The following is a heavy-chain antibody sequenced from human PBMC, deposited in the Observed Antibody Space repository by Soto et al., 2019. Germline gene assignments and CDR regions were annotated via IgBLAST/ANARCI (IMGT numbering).Heavy chain of an antibody. CDR2: IYYSGST. CDR1: GGSISSGGYY. CDR3: AIDRPNNFFDP. Sequence: PSETLSLTCTVSGGSISSGGYYWSWIRQHPGKGLEWIGYIYYSGSTYYNPSLKSRVTISVDTSKNQFSLKLSSVTAADTAIYYCAIDRPNNFFDPWGQAPLVTVSS. J-gene: IGHJ5*02. D-gene: IGHD6-6*01. V-gene: IGHV4-31*03.